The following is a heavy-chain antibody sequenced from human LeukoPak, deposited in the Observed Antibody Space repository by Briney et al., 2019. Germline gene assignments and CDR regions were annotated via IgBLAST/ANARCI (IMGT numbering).Heavy chain of an antibody. D-gene: IGHD7-27*01. Sequence: GGSLRLSCAASGFTFSSYDMNWVRQAPGKGLEWISNIGSSGGTIYYADSVKGRFTISRDNAKNSLCLQMNSLRAEDTAVYYCARNKLGFSEKYMDVWGKGTTVTISS. CDR3: ARNKLGFSEKYMDV. CDR2: IGSSGGTI. J-gene: IGHJ6*03. CDR1: GFTFSSYD. V-gene: IGHV3-48*03.